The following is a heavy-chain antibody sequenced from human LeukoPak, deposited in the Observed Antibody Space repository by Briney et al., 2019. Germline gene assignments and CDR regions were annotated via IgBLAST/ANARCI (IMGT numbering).Heavy chain of an antibody. J-gene: IGHJ4*02. Sequence: VTPGGVLRLPCSASGFTLSYYSLTRGRPVSGEGPEWVSSISSRSSDIYYADLVKGRFTISRDNAKNSLYLQMNSLRVEDTAVYYCVRDSGYFDCWGRGTLVAVSS. CDR1: GFTLSYYS. CDR2: ISSRSSDI. CDR3: VRDSGYFDC. D-gene: IGHD3-9*01. V-gene: IGHV3-21*01.